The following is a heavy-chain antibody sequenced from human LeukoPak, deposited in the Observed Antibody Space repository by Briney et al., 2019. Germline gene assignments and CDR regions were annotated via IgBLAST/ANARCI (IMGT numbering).Heavy chain of an antibody. CDR3: ARSEWGV. CDR2: INHSGST. V-gene: IGHV4-34*01. Sequence: SETLSLTCAVYGGSFSGYYWSWIRQPPGKGLEWIGEINHSGSTNYNPSLKRRVTISVDTSKNQFSLKLSSVTAADTAVYYRARSEWGVWGQGTLVTVSS. D-gene: IGHD1-26*01. CDR1: GGSFSGYY. J-gene: IGHJ4*02.